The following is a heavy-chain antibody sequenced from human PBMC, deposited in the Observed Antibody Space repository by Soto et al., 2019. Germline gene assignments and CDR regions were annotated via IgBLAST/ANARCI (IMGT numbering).Heavy chain of an antibody. CDR3: ARAKIITTLDY. D-gene: IGHD3-10*01. CDR1: GYTFANYP. V-gene: IGHV1-3*01. CDR2: INAGNGYT. J-gene: IGHJ4*02. Sequence: QVQLVQSGAEGKKPGASVKVSCETSGYTFANYPMHWVRQAPGQTLEWMGWINAGNGYTKYSQKFQGRVTITRDTSASIAYMELSSLRSEHTAVYYCARAKIITTLDYWGQGTLVTVSS.